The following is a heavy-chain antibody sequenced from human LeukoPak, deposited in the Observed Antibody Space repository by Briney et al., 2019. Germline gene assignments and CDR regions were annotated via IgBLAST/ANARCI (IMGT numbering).Heavy chain of an antibody. CDR3: ARWSLYSSGWYFDY. D-gene: IGHD6-19*01. Sequence: PSETLSLTCTVSGASISSYYWRWIRQPPGKGLEWVGYIYYSGTTSYNPSLKSRVTISVDTSKNQFSLNLSSVTAADTAVYYCARWSLYSSGWYFDYWGQVILVTVSS. V-gene: IGHV4-59*01. J-gene: IGHJ4*02. CDR2: IYYSGTT. CDR1: GASISSYY.